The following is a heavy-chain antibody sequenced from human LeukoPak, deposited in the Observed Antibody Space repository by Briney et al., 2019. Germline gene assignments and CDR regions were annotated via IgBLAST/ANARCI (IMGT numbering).Heavy chain of an antibody. CDR1: GFTFSSYG. Sequence: GGSLRLSCAASGFTFSSYGMHWVRQAPGKGLEWVAFIRHDGSNKYYADSVKGRFTISRDNSKNTLYLQMNSLRAEDTAVYYCAKGFHYYDSNPDYWGQGTLVTVSS. CDR2: IRHDGSNK. D-gene: IGHD3-22*01. CDR3: AKGFHYYDSNPDY. V-gene: IGHV3-30*02. J-gene: IGHJ4*02.